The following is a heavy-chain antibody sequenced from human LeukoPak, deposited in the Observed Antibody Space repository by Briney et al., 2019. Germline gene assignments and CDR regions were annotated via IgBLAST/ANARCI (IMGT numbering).Heavy chain of an antibody. J-gene: IGHJ6*03. D-gene: IGHD6-6*01. CDR2: IRYDGSNK. V-gene: IGHV3-30*02. CDR3: AKETPYSSSSGRYYYYMDV. Sequence: GGSLRLSCAASGFTFSSYGMHWVRQAPGKGLEWVAFIRYDGSNKYYADSVKGRFTISRDNSKNTLYLQMNSLRAEDTAVYYCAKETPYSSSSGRYYYYMDVWGKGTTVTVSS. CDR1: GFTFSSYG.